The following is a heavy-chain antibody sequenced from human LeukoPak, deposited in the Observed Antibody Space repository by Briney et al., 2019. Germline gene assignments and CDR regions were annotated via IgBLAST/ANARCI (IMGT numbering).Heavy chain of an antibody. J-gene: IGHJ5*02. CDR3: ARSGDCSGGSCEA. CDR2: IYYSGST. Sequence: SETLSLTCTVSGGSISSSSYYWGWIRQPPGKGLEWIGSIYYSGSTYYNPSLKSRVTISVDTSKNQFSLKLSSVTAADTAVYYCARSGDCSGGSCEAWGQGTLVTVSS. D-gene: IGHD2-15*01. CDR1: GGSISSSSYY. V-gene: IGHV4-39*01.